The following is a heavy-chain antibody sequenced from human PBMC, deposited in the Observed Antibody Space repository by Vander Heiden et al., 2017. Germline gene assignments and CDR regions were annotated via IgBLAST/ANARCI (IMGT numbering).Heavy chain of an antibody. J-gene: IGHJ6*02. Sequence: VRQATGQGLEWMGWMNRNSGNTGYAQKFQGRVTMTRNTSISTAYMELSSLRSEDTAVYYCARGHLRFLEWSSDYGMDVWGQGTTVTVSS. V-gene: IGHV1-8*01. CDR2: MNRNSGNT. D-gene: IGHD3-3*01. CDR3: ARGHLRFLEWSSDYGMDV.